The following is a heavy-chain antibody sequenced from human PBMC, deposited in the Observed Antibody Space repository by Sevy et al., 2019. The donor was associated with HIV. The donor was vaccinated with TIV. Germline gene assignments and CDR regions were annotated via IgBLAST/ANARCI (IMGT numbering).Heavy chain of an antibody. V-gene: IGHV4-4*07. J-gene: IGHJ6*02. Sequence: SETLSLTCTVSGGSISSYYWSWIRQPAGKGLEWIGRIYTSGSTNYNPSLKSRVTMSVDTSKNQFFLKLSSVTAADTDVYYCARDLPRLYYDFWSGYYEDYYYGMDAWGQGTTVTVSS. CDR2: IYTSGST. CDR1: GGSISSYY. CDR3: ARDLPRLYYDFWSGYYEDYYYGMDA. D-gene: IGHD3-3*01.